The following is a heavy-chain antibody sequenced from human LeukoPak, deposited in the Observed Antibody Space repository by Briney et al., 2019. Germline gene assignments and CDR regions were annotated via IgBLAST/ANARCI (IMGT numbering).Heavy chain of an antibody. Sequence: GASVKVSCKASGFTFTGYYIHWVRQAPGQGLEWMGYINPHSGGTSSPQKFQGRVTMTTDTSISADYMELSSLISDDTAMYYCVREGNELLSKNFDYWGQGTLVTVSS. J-gene: IGHJ4*02. D-gene: IGHD2-21*02. CDR2: INPHSGGT. V-gene: IGHV1-2*02. CDR1: GFTFTGYY. CDR3: VREGNELLSKNFDY.